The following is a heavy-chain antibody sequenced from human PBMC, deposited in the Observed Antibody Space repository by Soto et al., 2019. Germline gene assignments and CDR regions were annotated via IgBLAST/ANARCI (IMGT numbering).Heavy chain of an antibody. CDR1: GFTFGDYA. J-gene: IGHJ6*02. CDR3: TRDGITMVRGVIPTGTRRDYYYYGMDV. CDR2: IRSKAYGGTT. Sequence: GSLRLSCTASGFTFGDYAMSWFRQAPGKGLEWVGFIRSKAYGGTTEYAASVKGRFTISRDDSKSIAYLQMNSLKTEDTAVYYCTRDGITMVRGVIPTGTRRDYYYYGMDVWGQGTTVTVSS. V-gene: IGHV3-49*03. D-gene: IGHD3-10*01.